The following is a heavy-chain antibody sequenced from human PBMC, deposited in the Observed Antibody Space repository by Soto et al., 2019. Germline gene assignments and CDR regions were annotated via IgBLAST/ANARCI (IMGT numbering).Heavy chain of an antibody. J-gene: IGHJ4*02. V-gene: IGHV1-18*04. D-gene: IGHD3-9*01. CDR3: ARDWPYYDIWTGYSSPAFDY. Sequence: QVQLVQSGAEVKKPGASVKVSCKASGYTFTSYGISWVRQAPGQGLEWMGWISAYNGNTNYAQKLQGRVTMTPDTSTSTAYMELRSRRSAYTAVYYCARDWPYYDIWTGYSSPAFDYWGQGTLVTVSS. CDR1: GYTFTSYG. CDR2: ISAYNGNT.